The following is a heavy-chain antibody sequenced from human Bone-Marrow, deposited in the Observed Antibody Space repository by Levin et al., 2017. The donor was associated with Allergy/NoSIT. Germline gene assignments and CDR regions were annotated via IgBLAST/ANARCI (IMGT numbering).Heavy chain of an antibody. CDR2: ISSSSSYT. CDR1: GFTFSDYY. Sequence: GESLKISCAASGFTFSDYYMSWIRQAPGKGLEWVSYISSSSSYTNYADSVKGRFTISRDNAKNSLYLQMNSLRAEDTAVYYCARRGYSYGYFDYWGQGTLVTVSS. V-gene: IGHV3-11*03. J-gene: IGHJ4*02. CDR3: ARRGYSYGYFDY. D-gene: IGHD5-18*01.